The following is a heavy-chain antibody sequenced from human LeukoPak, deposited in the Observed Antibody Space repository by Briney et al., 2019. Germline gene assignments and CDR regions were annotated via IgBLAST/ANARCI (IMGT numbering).Heavy chain of an antibody. Sequence: GASVKVSCKASGYTFTGYYMHWVRQAPGQGLEWMGIINPSGGSTSYAQKFQGRVTTSRDTSTSTVYMELSSLRSEDTAVYYCAREEAVAVISNWFDPWGQGTLVTVSS. CDR3: AREEAVAVISNWFDP. CDR2: INPSGGST. J-gene: IGHJ5*02. D-gene: IGHD6-19*01. V-gene: IGHV1-46*01. CDR1: GYTFTGYY.